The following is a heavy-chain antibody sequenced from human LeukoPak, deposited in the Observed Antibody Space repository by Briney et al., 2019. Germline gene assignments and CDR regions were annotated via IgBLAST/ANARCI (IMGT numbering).Heavy chain of an antibody. CDR2: IYPGDSDT. V-gene: IGHV5-51*01. CDR1: GCGFTSYW. CDR3: ARHSAQIQTTSPFDY. D-gene: IGHD1-7*01. J-gene: IGHJ4*02. Sequence: GESLQISCKGSGCGFTSYWIGWVRQMPGKGLEWMGIIYPGDSDTRYSPSFQGQVTISADKSISTAYLQWSSLKASDTAMYYCARHSAQIQTTSPFDYWGQGTLVTVSS.